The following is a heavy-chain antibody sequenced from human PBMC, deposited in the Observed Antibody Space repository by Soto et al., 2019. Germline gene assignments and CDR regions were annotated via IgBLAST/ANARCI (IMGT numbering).Heavy chain of an antibody. CDR3: ARGGRKWLVTSDFNY. V-gene: IGHV3-30*03. D-gene: IGHD6-19*01. CDR2: VSHDGRNT. J-gene: IGHJ4*02. CDR1: GFTFSDYA. Sequence: VQLVESGGGVVQPGRSLRLSCAASGFTFSDYAMHWVRQAPGKGLEWVAVVSHDGRNTHYADSVKGRFTISRDSSKNTVALEMTSLRSEDTAVYYCARGGRKWLVTSDFNYWGQGALVTVSS.